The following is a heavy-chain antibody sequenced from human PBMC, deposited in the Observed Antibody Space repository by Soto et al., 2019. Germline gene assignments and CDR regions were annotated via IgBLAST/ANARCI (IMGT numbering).Heavy chain of an antibody. D-gene: IGHD6-19*01. Sequence: GGPLRLSCVVSGFKFSIYSMNWIRQAPGKGLEWSAYITSDTKTIKYADSVKGRFTISRDNAKNSVYLQMNSLSDEDTAVYYCARSVEGHFDYWGQGAVVTVSS. CDR3: ARSVEGHFDY. J-gene: IGHJ4*02. CDR2: ITSDTKTI. V-gene: IGHV3-48*02. CDR1: GFKFSIYS.